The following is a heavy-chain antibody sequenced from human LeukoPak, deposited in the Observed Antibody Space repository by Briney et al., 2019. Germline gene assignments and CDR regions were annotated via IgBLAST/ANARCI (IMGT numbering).Heavy chain of an antibody. CDR2: IYHSGST. CDR3: ARAGTNIVVVVAYDAFDI. Sequence: SETLSLTCTVSGYSISSGYYWGWLRQPPGKGLEWIGSIYHSGSTYYNPSLKSRVTISVDTSKNQFSLKLSSVTAADTAVYYCARAGTNIVVVVAYDAFDIWGQGTMVTVSS. D-gene: IGHD2-15*01. J-gene: IGHJ3*02. CDR1: GYSISSGYY. V-gene: IGHV4-38-2*02.